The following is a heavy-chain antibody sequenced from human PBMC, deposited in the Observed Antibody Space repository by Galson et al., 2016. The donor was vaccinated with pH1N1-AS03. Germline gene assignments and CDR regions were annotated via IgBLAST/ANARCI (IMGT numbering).Heavy chain of an antibody. CDR3: ARVRSEWLGVNSSWYGIDS. J-gene: IGHJ4*02. Sequence: TLSLPCTVSAGSISTYYWTWIRQPPGRGLEWIGYIYFSGRTNCSPSLKSRANISLDRSRNQFSLNLNSVTAADTAVYYCARVRSEWLGVNSSWYGIDSWGQGTLVTVSS. CDR1: AGSISTYY. V-gene: IGHV4-59*01. CDR2: IYFSGRT. D-gene: IGHD2-2*01.